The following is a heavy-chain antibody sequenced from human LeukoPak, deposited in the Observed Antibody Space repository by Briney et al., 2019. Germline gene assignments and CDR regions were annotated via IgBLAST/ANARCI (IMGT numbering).Heavy chain of an antibody. CDR1: GGSIGYHY. Sequence: SETLSLTCRASGGSIGYHYWNWIRQAPGKGLEWIGYVHYSGSIDYNPSLKSRVSTSMGTYSNQSSLTIRTVTAADPTAYFCARTRSWSGSYYWYFDLWGRGTLVTVS. CDR3: ARTRSWSGSYYWYFDL. D-gene: IGHD3-10*01. V-gene: IGHV4-59*11. CDR2: VHYSGSI. J-gene: IGHJ2*01.